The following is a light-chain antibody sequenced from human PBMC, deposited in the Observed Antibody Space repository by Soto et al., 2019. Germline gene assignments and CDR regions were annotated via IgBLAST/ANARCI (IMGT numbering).Light chain of an antibody. J-gene: IGLJ2*01. V-gene: IGLV2-8*01. Sequence: QSALTQPPSASGSPGQSVTISCTGTSSDVGGYNYVSWYQQHPGKAPKLMISEVXKRPSXXXXXXXGSKSGNTASLTVSGLQAEDEADYYCSSFAGNNNLVFGGGTKLTVL. CDR2: EVX. CDR1: SSDVGGYNY. CDR3: SSFAGNNNLV.